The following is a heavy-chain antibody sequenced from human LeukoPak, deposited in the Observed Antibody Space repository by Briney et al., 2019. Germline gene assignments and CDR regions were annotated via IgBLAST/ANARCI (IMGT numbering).Heavy chain of an antibody. V-gene: IGHV1-18*01. Sequence: ASVKVSCKASGYTFTSYGINWVRQAPGQGLEWMGWISAYNGNTNYAQKLQGRVTMTTDASTSTAYMELRSLRSDDTAVYYCAKDDYYGSGSYPHNWGQGTLVTVSS. CDR3: AKDDYYGSGSYPHN. CDR1: GYTFTSYG. J-gene: IGHJ4*02. D-gene: IGHD3-10*01. CDR2: ISAYNGNT.